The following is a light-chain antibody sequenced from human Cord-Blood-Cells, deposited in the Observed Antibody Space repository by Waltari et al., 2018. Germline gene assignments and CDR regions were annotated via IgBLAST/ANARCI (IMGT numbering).Light chain of an antibody. V-gene: IGLV2-23*01. CDR3: CSYAGSSTV. Sequence: QSALTQPASVSGSPGQSITISCTGTSIDVGSYNLVPWYQQHPGKAPKLMMYEGSKRPPGVSNRFSGSKSGNTASLTISGLQAEDEADYYCCSYAGSSTVFGGGTKLTVL. CDR1: SIDVGSYNL. CDR2: EGS. J-gene: IGLJ3*02.